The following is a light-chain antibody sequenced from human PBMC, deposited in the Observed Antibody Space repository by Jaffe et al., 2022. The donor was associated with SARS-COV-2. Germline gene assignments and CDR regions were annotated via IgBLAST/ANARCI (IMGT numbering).Light chain of an antibody. CDR3: CSYAGNYVL. V-gene: IGLV2-11*01. CDR1: SSDVGGYNF. Sequence: QSALTQPRSVSGSPGQSVTISCTGTSSDVGGYNFVSWYQQHPGKVPELMIYDVSKRPSGVPDRFSGSKSGNTASLTISGLQAEDEADYYCCSYAGNYVLFGGGTKVTVL. CDR2: DVS. J-gene: IGLJ2*01.